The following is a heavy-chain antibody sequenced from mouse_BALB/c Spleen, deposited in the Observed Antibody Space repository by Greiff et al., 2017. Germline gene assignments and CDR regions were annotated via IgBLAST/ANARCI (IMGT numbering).Heavy chain of an antibody. Sequence: EVKLMESGGGLVQPGGSMKLSCVASGFTFSNYWMNWVRQSPEKGLEWVAEIRLKSNNYATHYAESVKGRFTISRDDSKSSVYLQMNNLRAEDTGIYYCTREGLTPFAYWGQGTLVTVSA. CDR2: IRLKSNNYAT. CDR3: TREGLTPFAY. D-gene: IGHD3-1*01. V-gene: IGHV6-6*02. CDR1: GFTFSNYW. J-gene: IGHJ3*01.